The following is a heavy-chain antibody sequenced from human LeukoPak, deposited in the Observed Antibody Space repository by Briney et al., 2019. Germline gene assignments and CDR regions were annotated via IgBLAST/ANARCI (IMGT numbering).Heavy chain of an antibody. CDR3: AKDLGVLYSCNYFDY. V-gene: IGHV3-23*01. CDR2: ISGSGGST. CDR1: GFTFSSYA. J-gene: IGHJ4*02. Sequence: GGSLRLSCAASGFTFSSYAMSWVRQAPGKGLEWVSAISGSGGSTYYADSVKGRFTISRDNSKNTLYLQMNSLRAEDTAVYYCAKDLGVLYSCNYFDYWGQGTLVTVSS. D-gene: IGHD5-18*01.